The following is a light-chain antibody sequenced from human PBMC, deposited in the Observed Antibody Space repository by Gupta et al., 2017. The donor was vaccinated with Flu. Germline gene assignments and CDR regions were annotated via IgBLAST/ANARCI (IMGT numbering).Light chain of an antibody. CDR1: NIAMKS. J-gene: IGLJ3*02. CDR2: DDR. V-gene: IGLV3-21*02. CDR3: HVWDSSSDHGV. Sequence: SYVLTQPPSVPMAPGQTAKITCGGDNIAMKSVHWYQQRPGQAPLLVVYDDRHRPSGIPERFSGSNSGNTATLTISRLEAGDEADYYWHVWDSSSDHGVCGGGTKLTVL.